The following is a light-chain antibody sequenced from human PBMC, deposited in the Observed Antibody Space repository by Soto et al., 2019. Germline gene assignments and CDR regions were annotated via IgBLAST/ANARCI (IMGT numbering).Light chain of an antibody. J-gene: IGKJ1*01. CDR2: GAS. Sequence: EIVMTQSPATLSVSPGERATLSCRASQSVSNNLAWYRKKPGQAPRLLIYGASTRATCIPARFSGSGSGTEFTLTISSLQSEDFAVYSCQQYNNWPRTLGQGTKVEIK. CDR1: QSVSNN. CDR3: QQYNNWPRT. V-gene: IGKV3-15*01.